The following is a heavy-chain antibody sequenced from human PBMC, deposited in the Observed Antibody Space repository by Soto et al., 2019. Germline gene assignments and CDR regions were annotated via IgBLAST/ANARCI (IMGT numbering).Heavy chain of an antibody. Sequence: ASVKVSCKASGYNFTNYHIHWVRQAPGQGLEWMGWISSYTGNTYYQHTANTEYAQKFQGRVSLTTDTFTTTAYMELRGLRSDDTAVYYCARKRLAVCRPSDYGMCGWGRESRFTVSS. CDR3: ARKRLAVCRPSDYGMCG. J-gene: IGHJ6*02. CDR2: ISSYTGNTYYQHTANT. D-gene: IGHD6-19*01. CDR1: GYNFTNYH. V-gene: IGHV1-18*04.